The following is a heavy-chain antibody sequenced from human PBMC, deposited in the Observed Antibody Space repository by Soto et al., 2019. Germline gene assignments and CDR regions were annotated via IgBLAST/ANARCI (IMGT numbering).Heavy chain of an antibody. V-gene: IGHV1-8*01. J-gene: IGHJ4*02. CDR2: MQPSTGRT. CDR3: ARGVSAGVDY. Sequence: ASLKVSCKASGYSFTSLDINWVRQTAGHGLEWMGWMQPSTGRTGYAQKFQGRVTMTRDTSINTAYMELTTLTSDDTAFYYCARGVSAGVDYWGQGTLVTVSS. D-gene: IGHD1-26*01. CDR1: GYSFTSLD.